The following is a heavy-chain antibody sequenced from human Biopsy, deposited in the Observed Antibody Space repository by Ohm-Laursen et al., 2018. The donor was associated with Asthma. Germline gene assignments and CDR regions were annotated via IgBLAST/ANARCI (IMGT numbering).Heavy chain of an antibody. CDR1: GFSFDNYF. V-gene: IGHV1-46*02. J-gene: IGHJ4*02. D-gene: IGHD2-8*01. Sequence: ASVKVSCKPSGFSFDNYFMHWVRQAPGQGLEWMGIINPGGAGTMNAEKFRGRLIVTRDASTRTAFMDLRSMRSDDTAIYFCARARETTNYVDSDFEFWGQGTLITVSS. CDR3: ARARETTNYVDSDFEF. CDR2: INPGGAGT.